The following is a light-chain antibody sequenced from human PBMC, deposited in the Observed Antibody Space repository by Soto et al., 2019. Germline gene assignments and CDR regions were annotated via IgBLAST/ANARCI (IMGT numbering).Light chain of an antibody. CDR1: NNDVGSYNL. V-gene: IGLV2-23*01. CDR2: GDN. Sequence: QSALTQPASVSGSPGQSITISCTGTNNDVGSYNLVSWYQQRPGKAPKLMIHGDNKRPSGVSNRFSGSKSGNTASLTISGLQAEDEADYYCCSFAGRSVYVFGSGTKLTVL. J-gene: IGLJ1*01. CDR3: CSFAGRSVYV.